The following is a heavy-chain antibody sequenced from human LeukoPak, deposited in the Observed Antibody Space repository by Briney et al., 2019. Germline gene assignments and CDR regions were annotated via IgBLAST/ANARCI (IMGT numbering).Heavy chain of an antibody. CDR1: GYTFTSYG. D-gene: IGHD2-15*01. J-gene: IGHJ4*02. Sequence: GASVKVSCKASGYTFTSYGISWVRQGPGQGLEWMGWISAYNGNTNYAQKLQGRVTMTTDTSTSTAYMELRSLRSDDTAVYYCARDAGIRYCSGGSCYYFDYWGQGTLVTVSS. V-gene: IGHV1-18*01. CDR3: ARDAGIRYCSGGSCYYFDY. CDR2: ISAYNGNT.